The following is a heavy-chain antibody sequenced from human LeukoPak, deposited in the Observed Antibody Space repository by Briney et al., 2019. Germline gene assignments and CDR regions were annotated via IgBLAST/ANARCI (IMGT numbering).Heavy chain of an antibody. V-gene: IGHV3-49*04. D-gene: IGHD6-6*01. CDR2: IRSKAYGGTT. CDR3: ARSRRYSSSSGTFAFDI. J-gene: IGHJ3*02. Sequence: GRSLRLSCTASGFTFGDYAMSWVRQAPGKGLEWVGFIRSKAYGGTTEYAASVKGRFTISRDGSKSIAYLQMNSLKTEDTAVYYCARSRRYSSSSGTFAFDIWGQGTMVTVSS. CDR1: GFTFGDYA.